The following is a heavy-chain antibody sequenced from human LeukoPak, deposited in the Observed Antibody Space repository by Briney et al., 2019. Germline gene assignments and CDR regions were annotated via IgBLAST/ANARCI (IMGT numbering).Heavy chain of an antibody. CDR2: IHHFGRT. V-gene: IGHV4-59*01. CDR3: ARGLWTQPGLVPFNY. D-gene: IGHD5-18*01. Sequence: SETLSLTCSVSGDSIISYYWNWLRQSPGKGLEWIGNIHHFGRTEYNSSLRSRVTMFLDSSKNQSSMKLTSVTPTDTAVYYCARGLWTQPGLVPFNYWGRGILVTVSS. CDR1: GDSIISYY. J-gene: IGHJ4*02.